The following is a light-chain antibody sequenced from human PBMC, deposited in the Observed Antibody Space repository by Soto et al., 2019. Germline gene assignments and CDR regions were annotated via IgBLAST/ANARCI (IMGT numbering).Light chain of an antibody. CDR1: SSDIGHYDY. J-gene: IGLJ1*01. CDR2: HVT. V-gene: IGLV2-14*03. Sequence: QSALTQPASVSGSPGQSITISCTGTSSDIGHYDYVSWYQQHPGKAPKLMIYHVTYRPSGVSNRYSGSKSGNSASLTISGLQADDEADYYFCSLTTSHTYVFGSGTKLTVL. CDR3: CSLTTSHTYV.